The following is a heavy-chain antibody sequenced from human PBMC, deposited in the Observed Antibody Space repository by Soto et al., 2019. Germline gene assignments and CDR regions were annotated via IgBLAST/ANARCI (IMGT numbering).Heavy chain of an antibody. D-gene: IGHD6-19*01. J-gene: IGHJ6*02. CDR2: ISSSSGYI. Sequence: GSLRVAWAAADLSVGSYTMNGVRQAPGRGLEWVSSISSSSGYIYYADSVTGRFTVSRDNAKKSLYLEMNSLRPEDTAVYYCAREQIAVTGTASYGMDLWGQGTTGTVSS. CDR3: AREQIAVTGTASYGMDL. CDR1: DLSVGSYT. V-gene: IGHV3-21*01.